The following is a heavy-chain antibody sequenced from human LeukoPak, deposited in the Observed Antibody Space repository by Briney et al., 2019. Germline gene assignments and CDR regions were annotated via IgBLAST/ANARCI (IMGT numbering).Heavy chain of an antibody. Sequence: RXSCXXSGFTVSSNYMSWVRQAPGKGLEGVAVIYSGGRTYYTDSVTGRCTISRDNSKNTLYLQMNSLRAEDTAVYYCARGTRMTPFDYWGQGTLVTVSS. V-gene: IGHV3-53*01. J-gene: IGHJ4*02. D-gene: IGHD1-14*01. CDR2: IYSGGRT. CDR3: ARGTRMTPFDY. CDR1: GFTVSSNY.